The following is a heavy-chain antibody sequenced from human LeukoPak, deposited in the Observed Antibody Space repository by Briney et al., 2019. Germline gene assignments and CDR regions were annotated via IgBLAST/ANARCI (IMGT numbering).Heavy chain of an antibody. CDR2: INHNGNVN. Sequence: GGSLRLSCAASGFAFNTYSMNWARQAPGKGLEWVASINHNGNVNYYVDSVKGRFTISRDNAKNSLYLQMSNLRAEDTAVYFCARGGGLDVWGQGATVTVSS. CDR1: GFAFNTYS. V-gene: IGHV3-7*03. J-gene: IGHJ6*02. D-gene: IGHD3-16*01. CDR3: ARGGGLDV.